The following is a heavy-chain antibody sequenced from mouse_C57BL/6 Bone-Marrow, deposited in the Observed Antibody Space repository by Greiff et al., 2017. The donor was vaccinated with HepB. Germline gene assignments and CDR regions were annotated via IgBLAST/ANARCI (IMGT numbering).Heavy chain of an antibody. J-gene: IGHJ1*03. D-gene: IGHD3-1*01. V-gene: IGHV5-17*01. CDR3: ARPGLRYWYFDV. CDR1: GFTFSDYG. CDR2: ISSGSSTI. Sequence: EVMLVESGGGLVKPGGSLKLSCAASGFTFSDYGMHWVRQAPEKGLEWVAYISSGSSTIYYADTVKGGFTISRDNAKNTLFRQMTSLRSEDTAMYYCARPGLRYWYFDVWGTGTTVTVSS.